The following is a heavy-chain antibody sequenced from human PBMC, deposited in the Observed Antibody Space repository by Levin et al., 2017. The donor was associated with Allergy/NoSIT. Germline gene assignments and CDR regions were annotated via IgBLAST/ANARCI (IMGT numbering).Heavy chain of an antibody. Sequence: PGGSLRLSCAASGFTFTIYSMHWVRQAPGKGLEWVALISYDGSNKYHADSVKGRFTISRDNSKNTLYLQMNSLRAEDTAVYYCARGYSGSYFDYWGQGTLVTVSS. D-gene: IGHD1-26*01. J-gene: IGHJ4*02. CDR3: ARGYSGSYFDY. CDR1: GFTFTIYS. CDR2: ISYDGSNK. V-gene: IGHV3-30-3*01.